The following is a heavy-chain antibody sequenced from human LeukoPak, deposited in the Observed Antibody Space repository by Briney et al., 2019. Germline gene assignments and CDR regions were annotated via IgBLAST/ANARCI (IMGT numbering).Heavy chain of an antibody. V-gene: IGHV4-34*01. J-gene: IGHJ5*02. CDR3: ARHKWLDP. CDR1: GGSFSGYY. CDR2: SDYSGSV. Sequence: KPSETLSLTCAVYGGSFSGYYWSWIRQTPDKGLEWIGESDYSGSVNYNPSLKSRVIISTDRSKNQFFLRLHSVTAADTAVYYCARHKWLDPWGQGTLVTVSS.